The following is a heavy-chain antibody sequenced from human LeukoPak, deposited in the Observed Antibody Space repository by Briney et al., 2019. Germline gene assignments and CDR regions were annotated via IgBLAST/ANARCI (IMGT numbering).Heavy chain of an antibody. CDR1: GGSFSGYY. CDR2: INHSGST. J-gene: IGHJ5*02. V-gene: IGHV4-34*01. Sequence: SETLSLTCAVYGGSFSGYYWSWIRQPPGKGLEWIGEINHSGSTNYNPSLKSRVTISVDTSKNQFSLKLSSVTAADTAVYYCARSPQFDLWGQGTLVTVSS. CDR3: ARSPQFDL.